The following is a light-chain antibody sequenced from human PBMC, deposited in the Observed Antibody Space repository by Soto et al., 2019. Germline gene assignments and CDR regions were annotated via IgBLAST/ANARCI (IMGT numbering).Light chain of an antibody. V-gene: IGKV1D-12*01. CDR1: HDISTW. Sequence: DIQMTQSPSSVSASVGDSVTITCRANHDISTWLAWYQQKPGKAPRLLIFAASYLQNGVPSRFSGSGSGTDFTLTISSLQPEDFATYYCQQANSFPLTFGGGTKVEIK. CDR2: AAS. J-gene: IGKJ4*01. CDR3: QQANSFPLT.